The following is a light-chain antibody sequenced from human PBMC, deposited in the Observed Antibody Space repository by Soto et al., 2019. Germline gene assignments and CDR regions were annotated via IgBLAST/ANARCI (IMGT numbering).Light chain of an antibody. CDR1: SGPVFTSSY. CDR3: SSYAGSNNWV. J-gene: IGLJ3*02. CDR2: NTN. Sequence: QTVVTQEPSFSVSPGGTVTLTCGLSSGPVFTSSYPNWYQQTPGQAPRTLIFNTNTRSSGVPDRFSGSKSGNTASLTVSGLQAEDEADYYCSSYAGSNNWVFGGGTKVTVL. V-gene: IGLV8-61*01.